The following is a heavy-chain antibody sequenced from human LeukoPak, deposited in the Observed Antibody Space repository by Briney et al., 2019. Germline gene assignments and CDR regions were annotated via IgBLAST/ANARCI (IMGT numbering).Heavy chain of an antibody. CDR3: ARSVVAGSGNFDY. D-gene: IGHD6-19*01. J-gene: IGHJ4*02. Sequence: ASVKVSCKASGYTFTGYYMHWVRQAPGQGLEWMGWINPNGGGTKTAQTFQGRVTMTRDTSISTAYMELSRLRSDDTAVYFCARSVVAGSGNFDYWGQGTLVTVS. CDR2: INPNGGGT. CDR1: GYTFTGYY. V-gene: IGHV1-2*02.